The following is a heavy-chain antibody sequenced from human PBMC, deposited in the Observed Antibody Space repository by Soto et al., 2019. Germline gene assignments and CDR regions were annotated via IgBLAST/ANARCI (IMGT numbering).Heavy chain of an antibody. D-gene: IGHD1-26*01. V-gene: IGHV3-23*01. J-gene: IGHJ6*03. CDR3: VKFRELAYQYYYMDV. CDR2: GGSGGST. CDR1: GFTFSTYG. Sequence: DVQLLESGGGSVQRGGSLRLSCAASGFTFSTYGMTWVRQAPGKGLEWVSYGGSGGSTYYADSVKGRFTISRDNSKNTLNEQMKNLRADDTGGYYWVKFRELAYQYYYMDVWGNGKTVTVSS.